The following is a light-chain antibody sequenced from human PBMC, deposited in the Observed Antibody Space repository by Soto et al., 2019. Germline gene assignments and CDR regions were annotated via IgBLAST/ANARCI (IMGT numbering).Light chain of an antibody. V-gene: IGKV1-9*01. CDR2: EES. Sequence: DIHLTQSPSFLSASVGDRVTIACRPSQAVPNNMAWYQQKPGKPPKLLIYEESTLHSGVPSRFSGRKSGTQFTLTIDSLQPEDFAVYYCQQYGSSGTFGQGTKVDIK. CDR3: QQYGSSGT. J-gene: IGKJ1*01. CDR1: QAVPNN.